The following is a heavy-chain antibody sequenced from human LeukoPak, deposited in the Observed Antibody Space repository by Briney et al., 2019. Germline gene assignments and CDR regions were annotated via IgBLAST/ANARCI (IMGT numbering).Heavy chain of an antibody. D-gene: IGHD3-10*01. CDR1: GGSISSSSYY. CDR2: IYYSGST. V-gene: IGHV4-39*01. Sequence: SETLSLTCTVSGGSISSSSYYWGWIRQPPGKGLEWIGSIYYSGSTYYNPSLKSRVTISVDTSKNQFSLKLSSVTAADTAVYYCVVDVMVRGVSNFDYWGQGTLVTVSS. J-gene: IGHJ4*02. CDR3: VVDVMVRGVSNFDY.